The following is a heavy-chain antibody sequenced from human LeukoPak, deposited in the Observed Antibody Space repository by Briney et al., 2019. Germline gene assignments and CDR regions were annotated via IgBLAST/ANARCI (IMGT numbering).Heavy chain of an antibody. V-gene: IGHV4-34*01. J-gene: IGHJ4*02. CDR1: GGSFGGYY. D-gene: IGHD2-2*01. CDR2: INHSGST. Sequence: SETLSLTCAVYGGSFGGYYWSWIRQPPGKGLEWIGEINHSGSTNYNPSLKSQVTISVDTSKNQFSLKLSSVTAADTAVYYCARGGVYKVVPAAVFDYWGQGTLVTVSS. CDR3: ARGGVYKVVPAAVFDY.